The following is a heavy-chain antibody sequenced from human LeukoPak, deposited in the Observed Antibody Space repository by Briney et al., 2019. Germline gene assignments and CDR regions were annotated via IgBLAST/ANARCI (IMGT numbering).Heavy chain of an antibody. D-gene: IGHD1-1*01. J-gene: IGHJ4*02. V-gene: IGHV3-23*01. CDR2: ISGSSDST. CDR1: GNYW. Sequence: TGGSLRLSCAASGNYWMHWVRQAPGKGLEWVSSISGSSDSTYYADSVKGRFTISRDNSEKTLFLQVSSLRAEDTALYYCAKGGPTTRPLDYWGQGTLVTVSS. CDR3: AKGGPTTRPLDY.